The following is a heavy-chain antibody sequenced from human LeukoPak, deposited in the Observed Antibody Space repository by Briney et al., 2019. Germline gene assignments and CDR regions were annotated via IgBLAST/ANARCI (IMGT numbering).Heavy chain of an antibody. D-gene: IGHD7-27*01. J-gene: IGHJ4*02. CDR2: IYSGSST. CDR1: GFTVSSNY. V-gene: IGHV3-66*01. Sequence: GGSLRLSCAASGFTVSSNYMSWVRQAPGKGLEWVSGIYSGSSTYYADSVKGRFTISRDSSMNTLYLQMNSLRAEDTAVYYCARDLGNWGWNDFWGQGTLVSVSS. CDR3: ARDLGNWGWNDF.